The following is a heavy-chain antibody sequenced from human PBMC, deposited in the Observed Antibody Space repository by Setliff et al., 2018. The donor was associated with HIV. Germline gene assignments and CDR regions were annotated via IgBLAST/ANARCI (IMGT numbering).Heavy chain of an antibody. Sequence: SETLSLTCTVSGGSISSGSYYWSWIRQPAGKGLEWIGRIYTCGSTNYNPSLKSRVTISVDTSKNQYSLKLSSVTAADTAVYYCARSKIRPTSAFDIWGQGTMVTVS. J-gene: IGHJ3*02. V-gene: IGHV4-61*02. CDR2: IYTCGST. CDR1: GGSISSGSYY. CDR3: ARSKIRPTSAFDI.